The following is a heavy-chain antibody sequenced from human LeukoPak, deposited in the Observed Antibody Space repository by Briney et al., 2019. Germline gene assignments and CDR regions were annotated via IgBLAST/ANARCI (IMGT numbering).Heavy chain of an antibody. CDR2: IYYSGST. CDR1: GGSISSSSYY. J-gene: IGHJ4*02. Sequence: SETLSLTCTVSGGSISSSSYYWGWIRQPPGKGLEWIGSIYYSGSTYYNPSLKSRVTISVDTSKNQFSLKLSSVTAADTAVYYCARHFIVVVPAAMDYWGQGTLVTVSS. CDR3: ARHFIVVVPAAMDY. V-gene: IGHV4-39*01. D-gene: IGHD2-2*01.